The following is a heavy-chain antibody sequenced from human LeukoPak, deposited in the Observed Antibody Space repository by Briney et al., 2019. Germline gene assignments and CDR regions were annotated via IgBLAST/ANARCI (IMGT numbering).Heavy chain of an antibody. CDR3: ARVGGTMVPASSAFDI. J-gene: IGHJ3*02. D-gene: IGHD1-14*01. V-gene: IGHV4-59*01. CDR2: IYYSGST. CDR1: GGSISSYY. Sequence: SETLSLTCTVSGGSISSYYWSWIRQPPGKGLEWIGYIYYSGSTNYNPSLKSRVTISVDTSKNQFSLKLSSVTAADTAVYYCARVGGTMVPASSAFDIWGQGTMVTVSS.